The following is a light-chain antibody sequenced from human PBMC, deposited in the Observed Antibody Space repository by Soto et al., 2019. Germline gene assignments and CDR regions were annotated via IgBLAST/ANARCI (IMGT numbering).Light chain of an antibody. J-gene: IGLJ2*01. Sequence: QSVLNQPHSASGTPGPRVTISCSGSSSNIGSNTVNLYQQLPGTAPKLLIYSNNQRPSGVPDRFSGSKSGTSASLAISGLQSEDEADYYCAAWDDSLNAYVVFGGGTKLTVL. CDR3: AAWDDSLNAYVV. CDR1: SSNIGSNT. CDR2: SNN. V-gene: IGLV1-44*01.